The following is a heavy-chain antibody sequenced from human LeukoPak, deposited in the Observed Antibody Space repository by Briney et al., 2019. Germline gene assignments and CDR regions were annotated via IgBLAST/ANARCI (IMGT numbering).Heavy chain of an antibody. V-gene: IGHV4-38-2*02. CDR3: ARDALWFGELFGWFDP. CDR2: IYHSGST. J-gene: IGHJ5*02. CDR1: GYSISSGYY. D-gene: IGHD3-10*01. Sequence: SSETLSLTCTVSGYSISSGYYWGWIRQPPGKGLEWIGSIYHSGSTYYNPSLKSRVTISVDTSKNQFSLKLSSVTAADTAVYYCARDALWFGELFGWFDPWGQGTLVTVSS.